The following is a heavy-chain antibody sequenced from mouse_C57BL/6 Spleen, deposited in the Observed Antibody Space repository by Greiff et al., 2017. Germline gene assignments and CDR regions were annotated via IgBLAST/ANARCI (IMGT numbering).Heavy chain of an antibody. V-gene: IGHV14-1*01. D-gene: IGHD2-1*01. CDR2: IDPEDGDT. J-gene: IGHJ2*01. CDR1: GFNIKDYY. Sequence: EVQLQQSGAELVRPGASVKLSCTASGFNIKDYYMHWVKQRPEQGLEWIGRIDPEDGDTEYDPKFQGKATMTADTSSNTAYLQLSSLTSEDTAVYYCTRGIYYGNYGYFDYWGQGTTLTVSS. CDR3: TRGIYYGNYGYFDY.